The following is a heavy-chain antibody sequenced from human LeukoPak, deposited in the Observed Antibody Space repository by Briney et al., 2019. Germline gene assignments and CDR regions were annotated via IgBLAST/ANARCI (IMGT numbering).Heavy chain of an antibody. CDR1: GGSISSYY. Sequence: SETLSLTCTVSGGSISSYYWSWIRQPPGKGLEWIGYTYYSGSTNYNPSLKSRVTISVDTSKNQFSLKLSSVTAADTAVYYCARYSYGSHDAFDIWGQGTMVTVSS. CDR2: TYYSGST. CDR3: ARYSYGSHDAFDI. D-gene: IGHD5-18*01. J-gene: IGHJ3*02. V-gene: IGHV4-59*01.